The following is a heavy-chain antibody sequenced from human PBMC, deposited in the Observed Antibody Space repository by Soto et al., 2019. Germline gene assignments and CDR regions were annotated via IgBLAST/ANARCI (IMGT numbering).Heavy chain of an antibody. CDR1: GYSFTSYW. Sequence: GESLKISCKGSGYSFTSYWIGWVRQMPGKGLEWMGIIYPGDSDTRSSPSFQGQVTISADKSISTAYLQWSSLKASDTAMYYCATMVGSIAAAGTLVGDYWGQGTLVTAPQ. V-gene: IGHV5-51*01. CDR2: IYPGDSDT. J-gene: IGHJ4*02. D-gene: IGHD6-13*01. CDR3: ATMVGSIAAAGTLVGDY.